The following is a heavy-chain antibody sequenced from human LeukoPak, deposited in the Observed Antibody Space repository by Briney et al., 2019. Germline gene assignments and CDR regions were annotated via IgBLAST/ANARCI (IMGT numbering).Heavy chain of an antibody. V-gene: IGHV3-23*01. CDR3: AKGECERCFSRGQH. D-gene: IGHD4/OR15-4a*01. J-gene: IGHJ1*01. Sequence: PGGSLTLSCSGSGFTVRSNGMAWVRPAPGKGLVWGLSINGGGASTAPAYSVKGRSTISRSNSKTSLYLQMNSPRAEAVAAYYCAKGECERCFSRGQHWGEGTLVTVSS. CDR2: INGGGAST. CDR1: GFTVRSNG.